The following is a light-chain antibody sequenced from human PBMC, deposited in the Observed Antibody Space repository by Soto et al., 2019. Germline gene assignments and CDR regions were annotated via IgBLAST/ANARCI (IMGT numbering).Light chain of an antibody. V-gene: IGLV2-8*01. J-gene: IGLJ1*01. CDR2: EGN. Sequence: QSVLAQPPSASGSPGQSVAISCTGTSSDVGGYNYVSWYQQHPGKAPKLMIYEGNKRPSGVPDRFSGSKSGNRASLTVSGPQAEDHADPYCSSYAGSSNVIRTRTKATVL. CDR1: SSDVGGYNY. CDR3: SSYAGSSNV.